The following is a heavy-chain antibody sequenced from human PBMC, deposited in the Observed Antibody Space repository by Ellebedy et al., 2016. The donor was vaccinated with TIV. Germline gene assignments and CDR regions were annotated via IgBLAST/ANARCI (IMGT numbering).Heavy chain of an antibody. CDR1: GGSISPYY. Sequence: MPGGSLRLSCTVSGGSISPYYWSWIRQPPGKGLEWIGYISYSGSTNYNPSLKSRVTISVDTSKNQFSLKLSSVTAADTAVYYCAGYSSSLIYDYWGQGTLVTVSS. V-gene: IGHV4-59*08. CDR3: AGYSSSLIYDY. CDR2: ISYSGST. J-gene: IGHJ4*02. D-gene: IGHD6-13*01.